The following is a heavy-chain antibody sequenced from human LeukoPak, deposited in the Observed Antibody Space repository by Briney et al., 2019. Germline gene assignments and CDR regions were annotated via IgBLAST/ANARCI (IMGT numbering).Heavy chain of an antibody. CDR2: ISAYNGNT. D-gene: IGHD4-17*01. J-gene: IGHJ3*02. Sequence: GASVKVSCKASGYTFTSYGTSWVRQAPGQGLEWMGWISAYNGNTNYAQKLQGRVTMTTDTSTSTAYMELRSLRSDDTAVYYCARGAWTTVTTSAFDIWGQGTMVTVSS. CDR3: ARGAWTTVTTSAFDI. V-gene: IGHV1-18*01. CDR1: GYTFTSYG.